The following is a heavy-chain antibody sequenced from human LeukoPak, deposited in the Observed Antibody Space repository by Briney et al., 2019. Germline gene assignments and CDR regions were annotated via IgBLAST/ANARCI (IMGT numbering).Heavy chain of an antibody. J-gene: IGHJ6*04. V-gene: IGHV4-30-4*08. CDR2: IYYSGST. D-gene: IGHD3-16*01. CDR1: GGSISSGDYY. Sequence: SQTLSLTCTVSGGSISSGDYYWSWIRQPPGKGLEWIGYIYYSGSTYYNPSLKSRITISIDTSKDQFSLKLSSVTAADTAVYYCARVMKLDRMDVWGKGTTVTVSS. CDR3: ARVMKLDRMDV.